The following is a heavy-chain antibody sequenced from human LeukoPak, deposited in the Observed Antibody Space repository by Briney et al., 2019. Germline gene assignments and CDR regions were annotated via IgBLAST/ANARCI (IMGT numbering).Heavy chain of an antibody. J-gene: IGHJ5*02. CDR3: ARDLSSSGFDP. V-gene: IGHV3-30-3*01. CDR2: ISYDGSNK. CDR1: GFTFSSYW. D-gene: IGHD6-13*01. Sequence: GGSLRLSCAASGFTFSSYWMSWVRQAPGKGLEWVAVISYDGSNKYYADSVKGRFTISRDNSKNTLYLQMNSLRAEDTAVYYCARDLSSSGFDPWGQGTLVTVSS.